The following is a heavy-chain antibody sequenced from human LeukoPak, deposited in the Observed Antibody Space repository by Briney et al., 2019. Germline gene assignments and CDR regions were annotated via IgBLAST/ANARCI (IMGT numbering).Heavy chain of an antibody. CDR3: ASSTEAVDY. V-gene: IGHV4-59*08. CDR1: GGSISSYY. Sequence: SETLSLTCTVAGGSISSYYWSWIRQPPGKGLEWIGYIYYSGSTNYNPSLKSRVIISVDTSKNQFSLKLSSVTAADTAVYYCASSTEAVDYWGQGTLVTVSS. J-gene: IGHJ4*02. CDR2: IYYSGST. D-gene: IGHD2-2*01.